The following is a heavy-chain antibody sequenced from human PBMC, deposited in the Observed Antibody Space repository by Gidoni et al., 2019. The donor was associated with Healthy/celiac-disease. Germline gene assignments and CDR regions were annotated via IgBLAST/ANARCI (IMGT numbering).Heavy chain of an antibody. Sequence: QVQLVESGGGVVQPGRSLRLSCAASGFTFSSYGMHWVRQAPGKGLEWVAVISYDGSNKYYADSVKGRFTISRDNSKNTLYLQMNSLRAEDTAVYYCAKSPDCSSTSCPPGYGYWGQGTLVTVSS. D-gene: IGHD2-2*01. CDR2: ISYDGSNK. CDR3: AKSPDCSSTSCPPGYGY. CDR1: GFTFSSYG. V-gene: IGHV3-30*18. J-gene: IGHJ4*02.